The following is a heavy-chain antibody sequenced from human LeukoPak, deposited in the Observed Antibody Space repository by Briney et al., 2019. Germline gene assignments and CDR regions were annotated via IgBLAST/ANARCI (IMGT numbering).Heavy chain of an antibody. D-gene: IGHD3-22*01. CDR2: ISYDGSNK. CDR3: ARDGSYDSSGVDY. CDR1: GFTFSSYA. V-gene: IGHV3-30-3*01. J-gene: IGHJ4*02. Sequence: GGSLRLSCAASGFTFSSYAMHWVRQAPGKGLEWVAVISYDGSNKYYADSVKGRFTISRDNSKNTLYLQMNSLRAEDTAVYYCARDGSYDSSGVDYWGQGTLVTVSS.